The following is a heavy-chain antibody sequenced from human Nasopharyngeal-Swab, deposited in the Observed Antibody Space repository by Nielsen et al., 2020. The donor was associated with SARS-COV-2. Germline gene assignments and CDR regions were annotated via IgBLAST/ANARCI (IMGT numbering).Heavy chain of an antibody. V-gene: IGHV3-23*01. J-gene: IGHJ3*02. CDR2: ISGSGGST. CDR3: ARDDDSGTYSDAFDI. CDR1: GFTFSSYA. Sequence: GESLKISCAASGFTFSSYAMSWVRQAPGKGLEWVSVISGSGGSTYYADSVKGRFTISRDNSKNTLYLQMNSLRAEDTAVYYCARDDDSGTYSDAFDIWGQGTMVTVSS. D-gene: IGHD1-26*01.